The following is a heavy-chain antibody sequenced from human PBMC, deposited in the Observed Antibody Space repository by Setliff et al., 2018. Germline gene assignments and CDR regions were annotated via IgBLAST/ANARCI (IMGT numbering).Heavy chain of an antibody. V-gene: IGHV3-21*04. J-gene: IGHJ4*02. CDR3: ARSSSFRGPCTGGSCSDFDA. CDR2: ISWNSNYI. Sequence: LRLSCAASGFTLNSYLMHWVRQAPGKGLEWVSGISWNSNYIAYADSVKGRFTISRDNAKNSLYLQMNSLRAEDTAVYYCARSSSFRGPCTGGSCSDFDAWGQGILVTVSS. D-gene: IGHD2-15*01. CDR1: GFTLNSYL.